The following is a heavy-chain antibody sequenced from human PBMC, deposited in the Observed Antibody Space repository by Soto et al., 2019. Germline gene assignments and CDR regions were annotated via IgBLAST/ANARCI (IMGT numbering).Heavy chain of an antibody. CDR1: GFTFSSYA. CDR3: APKGIWGT. V-gene: IGHV3-23*01. CDR2: ISGSGGST. D-gene: IGHD3-16*01. J-gene: IGHJ3*01. Sequence: EVQLLESGGGLVQPGGSLRLSCAASGFTFSSYAMSWVRQAPGKGLEWVSAISGSGGSTYYADSVKRRFTISRDKSENTLDVQMSSMRAEDTAVYYCAPKGIWGTWGQGTMVTVSS.